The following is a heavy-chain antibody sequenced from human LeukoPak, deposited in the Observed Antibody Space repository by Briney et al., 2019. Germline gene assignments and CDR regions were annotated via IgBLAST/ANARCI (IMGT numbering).Heavy chain of an antibody. CDR1: GYTFTGYY. V-gene: IGHV1-2*02. D-gene: IGHD3-22*01. CDR2: INPNSGGT. CDR3: ARDLETYYYDSSGYYYAYFDY. Sequence: ASVKVSCKASGYTFTGYYMHWVRQAPGQGLEWMGWINPNSGGTNYAQKFQGRVTMTRDTSISTAYMELSRLRSDDTAVYYCARDLETYYYDSSGYYYAYFDYWGQGTLVTVSS. J-gene: IGHJ4*02.